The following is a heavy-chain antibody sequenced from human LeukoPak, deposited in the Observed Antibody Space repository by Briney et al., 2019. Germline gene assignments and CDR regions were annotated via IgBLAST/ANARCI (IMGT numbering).Heavy chain of an antibody. J-gene: IGHJ4*02. CDR3: AKVDIVVVPAARGFDY. CDR1: GFTFSSSA. Sequence: GGSLRLPCAASGFTFSSSAMSWVRQAPGKGLEWVSAISGSGGSTYYADSVKGRFTISRDNSKNTLYLQMNSLRAEDTAIYYCAKVDIVVVPAARGFDYWGQGTLVTVSS. V-gene: IGHV3-23*01. CDR2: ISGSGGST. D-gene: IGHD2-2*01.